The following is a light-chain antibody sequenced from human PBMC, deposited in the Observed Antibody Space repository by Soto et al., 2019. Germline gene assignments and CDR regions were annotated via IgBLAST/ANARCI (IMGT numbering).Light chain of an antibody. CDR3: QSYDSSLGVV. V-gene: IGLV1-40*01. CDR1: SSNIGAGYD. Sequence: QSVLTQPPSVSGAPGQRVTISCTGSSSNIGAGYDVHWYQQLPGTAPKLLIYGNSNRPSGVPDRFSDSKSGTSASLAITGLQAEDEADYYCQSYDSSLGVVFGGGTKLTVL. J-gene: IGLJ2*01. CDR2: GNS.